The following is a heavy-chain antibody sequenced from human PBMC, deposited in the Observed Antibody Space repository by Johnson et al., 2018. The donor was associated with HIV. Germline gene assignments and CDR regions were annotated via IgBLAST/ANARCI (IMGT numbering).Heavy chain of an antibody. CDR3: AKGSQLAHAFDI. J-gene: IGHJ3*02. D-gene: IGHD6-13*01. V-gene: IGHV3-43*01. CDR2: ISWDGGST. CDR1: GFTFSSYG. Sequence: VQLVESGGGVVQPGGSLRLSCAASGFTFSSYGMHWVRQAPGKGLEWVSLISWDGGSTYYADSVKGRFTISRDNSKNSLYLQMNSLRTEDTALYYCAKGSQLAHAFDIWGQGTMVTVSS.